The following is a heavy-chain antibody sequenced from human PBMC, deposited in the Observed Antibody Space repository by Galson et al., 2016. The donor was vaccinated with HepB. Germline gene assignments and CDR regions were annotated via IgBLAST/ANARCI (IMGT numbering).Heavy chain of an antibody. V-gene: IGHV4-59*01. CDR2: IYKSGST. Sequence: SETLSLTCNVSGGSISSSFWSWIRQPPGKGLEWIGYIYKSGSTDYSPSLKSRVTVSLDTSKNQFSLRLRSVTAADTAVYYCARGVTGTPYFDFWGQGALVTVSS. CDR1: GGSISSSF. CDR3: ARGVTGTPYFDF. J-gene: IGHJ4*02. D-gene: IGHD2-21*02.